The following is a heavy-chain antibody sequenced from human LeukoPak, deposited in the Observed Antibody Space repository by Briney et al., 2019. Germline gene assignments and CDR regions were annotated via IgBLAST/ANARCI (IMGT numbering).Heavy chain of an antibody. CDR1: GGSISPYF. J-gene: IGHJ4*02. CDR3: ARLDYVWGSYRFSDY. CDR2: ISYSGST. D-gene: IGHD3-16*02. V-gene: IGHV4-59*01. Sequence: SETLSLTCTVSGGSISPYFWSWIRQPPGKGLEWIGYISYSGSTNYNPSLKSRVTISVDTSKNQFSMKLISVTAADTAVYYCARLDYVWGSYRFSDYWGQGTLVIVSS.